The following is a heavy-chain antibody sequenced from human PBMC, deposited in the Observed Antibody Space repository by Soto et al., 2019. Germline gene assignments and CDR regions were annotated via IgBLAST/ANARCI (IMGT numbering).Heavy chain of an antibody. J-gene: IGHJ2*01. V-gene: IGHV4-34*01. Sequence: QVQLQQWGAGRLRPLETLSLTCGVSGGSFSGYYWAWIRQSPGKGLEWIGEINDRGSINYNPSLNSRVSISVDTSKNHYSLNLRSVTAADTAVYYCARESHDILTGPPWVWYFDLWGRGTLVTVSS. D-gene: IGHD3-9*01. CDR3: ARESHDILTGPPWVWYFDL. CDR2: INDRGSI. CDR1: GGSFSGYY.